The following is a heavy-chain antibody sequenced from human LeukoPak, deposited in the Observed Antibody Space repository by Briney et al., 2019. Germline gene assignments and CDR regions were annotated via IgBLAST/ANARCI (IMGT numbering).Heavy chain of an antibody. J-gene: IGHJ3*02. Sequence: PGRSLRLSCAASGFTFTTYGMHWVRQAPGKGLEWVAFISFDGSMNFYADSVKGRFTISRDNSKNTLHLHMNSLRAEDTAVYYCAKDSTAITLLPKDAFDIWGQGTMVTVSS. CDR3: AKDSTAITLLPKDAFDI. CDR2: ISFDGSMN. V-gene: IGHV3-30*18. CDR1: GFTFTTYG. D-gene: IGHD4-17*01.